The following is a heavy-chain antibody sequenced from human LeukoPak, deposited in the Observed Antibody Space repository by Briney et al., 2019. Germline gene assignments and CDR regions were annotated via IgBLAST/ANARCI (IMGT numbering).Heavy chain of an antibody. V-gene: IGHV5-51*01. J-gene: IGHJ4*02. D-gene: IGHD1-26*01. CDR1: EYSFTTYW. CDR2: IYPGDSDT. Sequence: GESLKISCKGSEYSFTTYWIAWVRQVPGKVLESMGIIYPGDSDTRYSPSFQGQVIISADKSINTAYLQWNSLRASDTAMYYCARHGKVGATQSWLDYWGQGTLVTVSS. CDR3: ARHGKVGATQSWLDY.